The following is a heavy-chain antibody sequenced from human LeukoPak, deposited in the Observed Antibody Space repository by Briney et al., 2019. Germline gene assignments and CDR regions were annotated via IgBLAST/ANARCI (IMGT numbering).Heavy chain of an antibody. Sequence: SETLSLTCTVSGGSISSYYWSWIRQPPGKGLEWIGYIYCSGSTNYIPSLKSRVTISVDTSKNQFSLKLSSVTAADTAVYYCATLTTVTTYFDYWGQGTLVTVSS. CDR3: ATLTTVTTYFDY. V-gene: IGHV4-59*01. J-gene: IGHJ4*02. CDR1: GGSISSYY. CDR2: IYCSGST. D-gene: IGHD4-17*01.